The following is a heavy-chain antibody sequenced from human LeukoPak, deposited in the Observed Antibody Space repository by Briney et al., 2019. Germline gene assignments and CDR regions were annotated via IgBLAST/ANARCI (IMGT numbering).Heavy chain of an antibody. CDR1: GFTFSSYS. J-gene: IGHJ4*02. Sequence: GGSLRLSCAASGFTFSSYSMNWVRQAPGKGLEWASSISSSSSYIYYADSVKGRFTISRDNAKNSLYLQMNSLRAEDTAVYYCARDLIVGATSFDYWGQGTLVTVSS. CDR2: ISSSSSYI. V-gene: IGHV3-21*01. D-gene: IGHD1-26*01. CDR3: ARDLIVGATSFDY.